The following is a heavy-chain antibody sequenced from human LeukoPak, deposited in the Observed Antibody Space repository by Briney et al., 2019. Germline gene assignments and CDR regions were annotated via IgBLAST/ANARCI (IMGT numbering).Heavy chain of an antibody. J-gene: IGHJ5*02. CDR2: ISGSGGST. D-gene: IGHD5-18*01. V-gene: IGHV3-23*01. CDR3: AKDQGYSYGDSNWFDP. CDR1: GFTFSSYA. Sequence: SGGSLRLSCAASGFTFSSYAMSWVRQAPGKGLEWVSAISGSGGSTYYADSVKGRFTISRDNSKNTLYLQMNSLRAEDTAVYYCAKDQGYSYGDSNWFDPWGQGTLVTVSS.